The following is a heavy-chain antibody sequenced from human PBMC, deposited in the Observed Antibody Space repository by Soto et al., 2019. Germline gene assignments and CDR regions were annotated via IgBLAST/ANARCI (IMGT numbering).Heavy chain of an antibody. V-gene: IGHV1-69*02. CDR2: IIPILGIA. CDR1: GGTFSSYT. CDR3: ARVYGSGSYYPTYYYYGMDV. D-gene: IGHD3-10*01. Sequence: SVKGSCKASGGTFSSYTISWVRQAPGQGLEWMRRIIPILGIANYAQKFQGRVTITADKSTSTAYMELSSLRSEDTAVYYCARVYGSGSYYPTYYYYGMDVWGQRTTVTVSS. J-gene: IGHJ6*02.